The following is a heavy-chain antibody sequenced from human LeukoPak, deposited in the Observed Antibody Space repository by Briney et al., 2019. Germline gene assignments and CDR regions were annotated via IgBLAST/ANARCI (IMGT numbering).Heavy chain of an antibody. D-gene: IGHD3-10*01. Sequence: PSETLSLTCTVSGGSISSYYWSWIRQPPGKGLEWIGYISYSGSTNYNPSLKSRVTISLDTSKNQFSLKLTSVTAADTAVYYCARHRNPYYYGSGNYYMDVWGKGTTVTISS. V-gene: IGHV4-59*01. CDR2: ISYSGST. J-gene: IGHJ6*03. CDR3: ARHRNPYYYGSGNYYMDV. CDR1: GGSISSYY.